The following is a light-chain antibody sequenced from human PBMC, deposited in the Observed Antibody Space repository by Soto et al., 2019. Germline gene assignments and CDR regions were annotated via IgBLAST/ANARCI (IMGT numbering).Light chain of an antibody. CDR2: DAS. Sequence: DIQMTQSPSTLSASVGDRVTITCRASQSISSWLAWYQQKPGKAPKLLIYDASNLESGVPSRFSGSGSGTEFSLTISSLQADDFATYYCQQYNYYWTFGQGTKV. V-gene: IGKV1-5*01. CDR3: QQYNYYWT. CDR1: QSISSW. J-gene: IGKJ1*01.